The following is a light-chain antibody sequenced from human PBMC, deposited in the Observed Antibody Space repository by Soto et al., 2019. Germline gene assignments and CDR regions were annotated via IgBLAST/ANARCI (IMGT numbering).Light chain of an antibody. CDR2: DVS. CDR1: QSVSSNY. Sequence: EIVLTQSPGTLSLSPAERATLSCRSSQSVSSNYLAWYQQKPDQAPRLVIYDVSGRATGIPDRFSGSGSGTDFTLTISRLEPEDFAVYYCQQYGSSPTFGQGTKVEIK. V-gene: IGKV3-20*01. CDR3: QQYGSSPT. J-gene: IGKJ1*01.